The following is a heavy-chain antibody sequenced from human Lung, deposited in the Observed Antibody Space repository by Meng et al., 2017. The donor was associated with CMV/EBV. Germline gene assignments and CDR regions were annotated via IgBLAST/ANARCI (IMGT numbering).Heavy chain of an antibody. J-gene: IGHJ6*02. Sequence: SCAASGFIFGNAWMTWVRQAPGKGLEWVAVIWYDGSNKYYADSVKGRFTISRDNSKNTLYLQMNSLRAEDTAVYYCAKDHLITIYWGGMDVWGQGXTVTVSS. CDR3: AKDHLITIYWGGMDV. V-gene: IGHV3-33*06. D-gene: IGHD3-3*01. CDR2: IWYDGSNK. CDR1: GFIFGNAW.